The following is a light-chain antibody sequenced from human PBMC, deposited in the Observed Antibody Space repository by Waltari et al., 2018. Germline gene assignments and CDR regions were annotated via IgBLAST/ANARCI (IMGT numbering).Light chain of an antibody. J-gene: IGKJ2*01. CDR3: QQYYTAPYT. CDR2: WAS. V-gene: IGKV4-1*01. CDR1: QSLLYNSNNKND. Sequence: DIVMTQSPDSLAVSLGEQATINCKSNQSLLYNSNNKNDLAWYQQKPGQPLKLFFYWASSRESGVPDRFSGSGSGTDFTLTIGSLQAEDVAVYYCQQYYTAPYTFGQGTKLEIK.